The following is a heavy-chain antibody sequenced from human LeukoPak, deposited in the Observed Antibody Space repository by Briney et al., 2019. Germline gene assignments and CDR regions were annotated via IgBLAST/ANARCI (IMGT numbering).Heavy chain of an antibody. V-gene: IGHV3-21*01. D-gene: IGHD3-10*01. J-gene: IGHJ4*02. CDR3: ARGGGLLHPFDY. Sequence: SGGSLRLSCAASGFTFSSYSMNWVRQAPGKGLEWVSSISSSSSYIYYADSVKGRFTISRDNAKNSLYLQTNSLRAEDTAVYYCARGGGLLHPFDYWGQGTLVTVSS. CDR2: ISSSSSYI. CDR1: GFTFSSYS.